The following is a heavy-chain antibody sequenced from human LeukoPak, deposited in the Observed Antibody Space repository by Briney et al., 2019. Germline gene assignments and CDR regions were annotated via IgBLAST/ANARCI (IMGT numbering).Heavy chain of an antibody. J-gene: IGHJ4*02. CDR3: ARRGIVVRGFLIGLHKQAYYFDY. V-gene: IGHV3-23*01. Sequence: PGGSLRLSCAASGFTLSNYDMIWVRQAPGRGLEWVSGIRESGGGTYYTDSAKGRFTVSRDNSKNTVYLQMNSLRGEDTAVYYCARRGIVVRGFLIGLHKQAYYFDYWGQGALVTVSS. CDR2: IRESGGGT. D-gene: IGHD3-10*01. CDR1: GFTLSNYD.